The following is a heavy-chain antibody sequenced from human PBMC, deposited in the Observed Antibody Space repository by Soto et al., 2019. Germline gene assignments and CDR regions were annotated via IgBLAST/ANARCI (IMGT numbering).Heavy chain of an antibody. CDR1: GFTFSSYG. Sequence: QVQLVESGGGVVQPGRSLRLSCATSGFTFSSYGMHWVRQAPGKGLEWVAVIWYDGSNRYYPDSVRGRFTISRDNSKNTLYLQMNSRRAEDTAVYYCARDVRGGYSYGFDYWGQGTLVTVSS. CDR2: IWYDGSNR. V-gene: IGHV3-33*01. J-gene: IGHJ4*02. D-gene: IGHD5-18*01. CDR3: ARDVRGGYSYGFDY.